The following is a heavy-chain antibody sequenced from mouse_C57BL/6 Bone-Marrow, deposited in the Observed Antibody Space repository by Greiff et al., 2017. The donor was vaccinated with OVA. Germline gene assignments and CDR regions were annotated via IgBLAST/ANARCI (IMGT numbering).Heavy chain of an antibody. CDR3: ARHPTPYYYGSHYFDY. D-gene: IGHD1-1*01. CDR1: GFTFSSYG. Sequence: EVKLVESGGDLVKPGGSLKLSCAASGFTFSSYGMSWVRQTPDKRLEWVATISSGGSYTYYPDSVKGRFTISRDNAKNTLYLQMSSLKSEDTAMYYCARHPTPYYYGSHYFDYWGQGTTLTVSS. CDR2: ISSGGSYT. J-gene: IGHJ2*01. V-gene: IGHV5-6*01.